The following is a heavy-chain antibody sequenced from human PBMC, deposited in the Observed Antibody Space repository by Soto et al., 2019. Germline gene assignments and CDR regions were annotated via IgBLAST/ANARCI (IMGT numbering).Heavy chain of an antibody. Sequence: PGGSLRLSCAASGFTFSSYAMKWVRQAPGKGLEWVSLIGESGTPTYYADSVKGRFTISRDNSGNTLFLQMNSLRAEDTAVYYSAKDRSGYESDYWGQGPLVTVSS. CDR3: AKDRSGYESDY. D-gene: IGHD5-12*01. CDR1: GFTFSSYA. CDR2: IGESGTPT. J-gene: IGHJ4*02. V-gene: IGHV3-23*01.